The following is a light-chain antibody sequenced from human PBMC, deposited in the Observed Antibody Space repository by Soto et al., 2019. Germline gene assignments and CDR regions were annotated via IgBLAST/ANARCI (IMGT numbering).Light chain of an antibody. CDR2: GAS. CDR1: QSGFSFY. J-gene: IGKJ1*01. Sequence: EIVLTQSPGTLSLSPGERATLSCRASQSGFSFYLAWFQQKPGQAPRLLLYGASTRATGIPDRFSGSGSGTDFTLTISRLEPEDFAVYYCHHYGSSPWTLGQGTKVEIK. V-gene: IGKV3-20*01. CDR3: HHYGSSPWT.